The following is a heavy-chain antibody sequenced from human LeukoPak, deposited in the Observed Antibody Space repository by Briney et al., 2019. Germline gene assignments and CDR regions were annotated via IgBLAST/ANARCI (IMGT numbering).Heavy chain of an antibody. CDR1: GGFVSGYH. J-gene: IGHJ4*02. Sequence: PSETLSLTCTVSGGFVSGYHWSCIRQPPGKGLEWIGYIYYSGNTKYNPSLKSRVTISVDTSKNQFSLKESSVTAADTAVYFCARQNPAAAGQGLDYWGQGTLVTVSS. CDR2: IYYSGNT. V-gene: IGHV4-59*08. CDR3: ARQNPAAAGQGLDY. D-gene: IGHD6-13*01.